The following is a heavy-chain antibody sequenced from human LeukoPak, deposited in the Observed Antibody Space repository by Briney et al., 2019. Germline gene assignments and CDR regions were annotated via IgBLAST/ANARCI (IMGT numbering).Heavy chain of an antibody. CDR2: IYYSGST. CDR1: GGSINSYY. J-gene: IGHJ3*02. Sequence: SETLSLTCTVSGGSINSYYWGWIRQPPGKGLEWIGSIYYSGSTYYNPSLKSRVTISVDTSKNQFSLKLSSVTAADTAVYYWARGVILYYSEGGAFDIWGQGTMVTVSS. D-gene: IGHD2-8*01. V-gene: IGHV4-39*07. CDR3: ARGVILYYSEGGAFDI.